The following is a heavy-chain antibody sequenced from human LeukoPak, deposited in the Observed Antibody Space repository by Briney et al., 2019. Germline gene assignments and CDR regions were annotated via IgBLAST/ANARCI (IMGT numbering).Heavy chain of an antibody. CDR2: INHSGST. D-gene: IGHD3-22*01. CDR1: GRSFSGYY. J-gene: IGHJ4*02. CDR3: ARGFSDSSGYPGMDY. Sequence: SETLSLTCAVYGRSFSGYYWSWIRQPPGKGLEWIGEINHSGSTNYNPSLKSRVTISVDTSKNQFSLKLSSVTAADTAVYYCARGFSDSSGYPGMDYWGQGTLVTVSS. V-gene: IGHV4-34*01.